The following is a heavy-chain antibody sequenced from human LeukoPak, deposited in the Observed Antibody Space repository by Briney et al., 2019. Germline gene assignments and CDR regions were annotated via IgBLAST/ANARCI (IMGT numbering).Heavy chain of an antibody. D-gene: IGHD6-25*01. V-gene: IGHV3-21*04. CDR3: AKDITPAYSSGDHYFDY. CDR1: GFTFSSYS. CDR2: ISSSSSYI. Sequence: GGSLRLSCAASGFTFSSYSMNWVRQAPGKGLEWVSSISSSSSYIYYADSVKGRFTISRDNAKNSLCLQMNSLRAEDTALYYCAKDITPAYSSGDHYFDYWGQGTLVTVSS. J-gene: IGHJ4*02.